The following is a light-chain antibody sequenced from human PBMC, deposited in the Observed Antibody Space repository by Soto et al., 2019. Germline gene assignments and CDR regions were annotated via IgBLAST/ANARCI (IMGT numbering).Light chain of an antibody. CDR3: SSYAGSNNWVV. Sequence: QSALTQPPSASGSPGQSVTISCTGTSSDVGGYNYVSWYQQHPGKAPKLMIYEVSKRPSGVPDRFSGSKCGNTASLTVSGLQAEDEADYYCSSYAGSNNWVVFGGGTKLTVL. V-gene: IGLV2-8*01. J-gene: IGLJ2*01. CDR2: EVS. CDR1: SSDVGGYNY.